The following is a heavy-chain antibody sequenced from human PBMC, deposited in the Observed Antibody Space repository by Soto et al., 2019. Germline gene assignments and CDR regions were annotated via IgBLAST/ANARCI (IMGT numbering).Heavy chain of an antibody. D-gene: IGHD3-3*01. V-gene: IGHV1-18*04. CDR1: GYNFTNYC. CDR2: ISAYNGNT. Sequence: ASVKVSCKASGYNFTNYCISWVRQAPGQGLEWMGWISAYNGNTNYAQKLQGRVTMTTDTSTSPAYMELRSLRSDDTAVYYCARARTVLRFLLWVSTIRIPYYHRIDVRGPGNPVPVPS. J-gene: IGHJ6*02. CDR3: ARARTVLRFLLWVSTIRIPYYHRIDV.